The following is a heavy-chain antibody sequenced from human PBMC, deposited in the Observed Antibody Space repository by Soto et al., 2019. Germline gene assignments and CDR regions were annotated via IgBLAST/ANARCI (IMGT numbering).Heavy chain of an antibody. Sequence: QVQLVESGGGVVQPGRSLRLSCAASGFTFSPYAMHWVRQAPGKGLEWVAVMSYDGNNKNYADSVKGRLAISRDNSRNTLYLQMNSLKAEDTAVYYCARARLDTPALDYWGQGNLVTVSS. J-gene: IGHJ4*02. V-gene: IGHV3-30*09. CDR3: ARARLDTPALDY. CDR2: MSYDGNNK. CDR1: GFTFSPYA. D-gene: IGHD2-2*01.